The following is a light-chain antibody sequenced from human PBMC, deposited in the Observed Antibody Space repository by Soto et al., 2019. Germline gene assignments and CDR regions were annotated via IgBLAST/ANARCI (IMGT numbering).Light chain of an antibody. J-gene: IGKJ1*01. V-gene: IGKV1-27*01. Sequence: DIQMTQSPTSLSASVGDRVTITCRASQGIGYNLAWYQQKPGKVPKVLIYTASTLHSGVPSRFSGSGSGTEFTLTSNSLQPEDVATYFCQKYDSVPWSFGQGTRVEI. CDR3: QKYDSVPWS. CDR1: QGIGYN. CDR2: TAS.